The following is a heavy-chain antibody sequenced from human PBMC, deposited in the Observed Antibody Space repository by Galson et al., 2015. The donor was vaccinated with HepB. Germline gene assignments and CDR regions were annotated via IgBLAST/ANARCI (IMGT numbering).Heavy chain of an antibody. J-gene: IGHJ3*02. Sequence: SLRLSCAASGFTFSGYAMHWVRQAPGKGLEYVSAISSNGGSTYYADSVKGRFTISRDNSKNTLYLQMSSLRAEDTAVYYCVKDGAAAAAYAFDIWGQGTMVTVSS. CDR1: GFTFSGYA. V-gene: IGHV3-64D*06. CDR2: ISSNGGST. D-gene: IGHD6-13*01. CDR3: VKDGAAAAAYAFDI.